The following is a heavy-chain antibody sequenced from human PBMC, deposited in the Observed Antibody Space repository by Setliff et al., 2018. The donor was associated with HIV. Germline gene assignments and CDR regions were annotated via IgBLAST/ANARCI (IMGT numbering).Heavy chain of an antibody. V-gene: IGHV4-59*01. Sequence: SETLSLTCTVSAGSISSDQWSWIRQPPGKGLEWIGNIYVSGSTNYNPSLKSRGTISVDTSKNQFSLKMSSVTAADTAVYYCASEIVGYMDVWGNGTTVTVSS. J-gene: IGHJ6*03. D-gene: IGHD2-15*01. CDR3: ASEIVGYMDV. CDR1: AGSISSDQ. CDR2: IYVSGST.